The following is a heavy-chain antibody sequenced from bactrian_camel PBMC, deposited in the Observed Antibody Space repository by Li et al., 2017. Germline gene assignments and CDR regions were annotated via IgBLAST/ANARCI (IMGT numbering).Heavy chain of an antibody. CDR2: TYTGGGSE. CDR1: ENLYGNTCC. Sequence: HVQLVESGGGSVQAGESLRLSCLAAENLYGNTCCMGWFRQGPKNERERVAITYTGGGSEYYADSVKGRFSLSHAGRTLFLQMNSLKPEDTAMYYCAADTTCRVGCMVLADAADWPIWGQGTQVTVS. V-gene: IGHV3S54*01. J-gene: IGHJ4*01. D-gene: IGHD3*01. CDR3: AADTTCRVGCMVLADAADWPI.